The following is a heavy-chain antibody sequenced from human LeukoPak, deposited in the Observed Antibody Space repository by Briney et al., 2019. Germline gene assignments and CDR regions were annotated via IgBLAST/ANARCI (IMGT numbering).Heavy chain of an antibody. CDR2: ISWNSGSI. J-gene: IGHJ3*02. V-gene: IGHV3-20*04. CDR3: ARVSAAFDI. Sequence: GGSLRLSCAASGFTFSSYAMSWVRHAPGKGLEWVSGISWNSGSIDYADSVKGRFTISRDNAKTSLYLQMNTLRAEDTAVYYCARVSAAFDIWGQGTMVTVSS. D-gene: IGHD6-19*01. CDR1: GFTFSSYA.